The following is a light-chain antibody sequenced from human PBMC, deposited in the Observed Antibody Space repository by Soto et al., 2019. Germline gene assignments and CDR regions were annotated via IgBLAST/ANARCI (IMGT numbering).Light chain of an antibody. V-gene: IGKV3-20*01. CDR1: QSVSSSS. Sequence: EIVLTQSPGTLSLSPGERATLSCRASQSVSSSSLAWYQQKPGQAPRLLISGASSRATGIPDRFSGSGSGTDFTLTISRLEPEDSAVYYCQQYGSSPPYTFGQGTKLEIK. CDR3: QQYGSSPPYT. J-gene: IGKJ2*01. CDR2: GAS.